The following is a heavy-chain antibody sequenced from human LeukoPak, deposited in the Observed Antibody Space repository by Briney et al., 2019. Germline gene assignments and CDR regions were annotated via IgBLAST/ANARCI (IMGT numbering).Heavy chain of an antibody. CDR3: AKVWAPYYVNGACFCDR. J-gene: IGHJ5*02. Sequence: GGSLRLSCEASGFIFSSYAMSWVRQAPGKGLEWVSAISGSGDSPYYTESVKGRFTISRDNSKNTGYLQMDSLRAEDTAVYYCAKVWAPYYVNGACFCDRWGQGTLVTVSS. V-gene: IGHV3-23*01. D-gene: IGHD2-8*01. CDR2: ISGSGDSP. CDR1: GFIFSSYA.